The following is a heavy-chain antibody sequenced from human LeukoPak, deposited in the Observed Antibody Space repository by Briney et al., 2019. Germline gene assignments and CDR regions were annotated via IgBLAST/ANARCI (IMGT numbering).Heavy chain of an antibody. J-gene: IGHJ3*02. CDR1: GFTFSSYW. D-gene: IGHD3-3*01. Sequence: GGSLRLSCAASGFTFSSYWMHWVRQAPGKGLVWVSRINSDGSSTSYADSVKGRFTISRDNAKNTLYLQMNSLRAEDTAVYYCARPQPYYDFWSGYSDDAFDIWGQGTMVTVSS. CDR2: INSDGSST. V-gene: IGHV3-74*01. CDR3: ARPQPYYDFWSGYSDDAFDI.